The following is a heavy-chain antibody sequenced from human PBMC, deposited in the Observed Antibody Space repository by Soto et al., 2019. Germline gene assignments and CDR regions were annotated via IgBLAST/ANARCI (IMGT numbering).Heavy chain of an antibody. D-gene: IGHD6-13*01. Sequence: ASVKVSCKASGYTFTSYAISWVRQAPGQGLEWMGWISAYNGNTNYAQKLQGRVTMTTDTSTSTAYMELRSLRSDDTAVFYCARSSGSSWMFSWFDPWGQGTLVTVSS. J-gene: IGHJ5*02. CDR3: ARSSGSSWMFSWFDP. CDR2: ISAYNGNT. CDR1: GYTFTSYA. V-gene: IGHV1-18*01.